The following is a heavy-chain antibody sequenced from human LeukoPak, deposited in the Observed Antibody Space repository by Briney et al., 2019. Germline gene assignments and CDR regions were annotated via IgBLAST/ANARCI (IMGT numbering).Heavy chain of an antibody. CDR3: ASHYYDSSGYYFDY. D-gene: IGHD3-22*01. Sequence: SETLSLTCAVYGGSFSGYYWSWIRQPPGTGLEWIGEINHSGSTNYNPSLKSRVTISVDTSKNQFSLKLSSVTAADTAVYYCASHYYDSSGYYFDYWGQGTLVTVSS. CDR1: GGSFSGYY. J-gene: IGHJ4*02. CDR2: INHSGST. V-gene: IGHV4-34*01.